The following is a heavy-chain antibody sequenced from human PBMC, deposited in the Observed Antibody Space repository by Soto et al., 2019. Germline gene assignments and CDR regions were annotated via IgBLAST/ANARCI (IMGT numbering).Heavy chain of an antibody. D-gene: IGHD6-6*01. J-gene: IGHJ4*02. V-gene: IGHV3-30*18. Sequence: QVQLVESGGGVVQPGRSLRLSCAASGFTFSSYGMHWVRQAPGKGLEWVAVISYDGSNKYYADSVKGRFTISRDNSKNTLYLQMNSLRAEDTAVYYCAKLIITYSSSSGVDYWGQGTLVTVSS. CDR1: GFTFSSYG. CDR3: AKLIITYSSSSGVDY. CDR2: ISYDGSNK.